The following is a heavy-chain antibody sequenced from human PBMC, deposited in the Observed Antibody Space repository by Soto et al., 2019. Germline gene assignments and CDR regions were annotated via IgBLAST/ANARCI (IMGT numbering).Heavy chain of an antibody. J-gene: IGHJ4*02. CDR3: AKDSPVSGNCQDLDY. V-gene: IGHV3-23*01. CDR1: GFTFSSFA. CDR2: LTPGGETT. Sequence: EVQLLESGGGLVQPGGSLRLSCAASGFTFSSFAMTWVRQAPGKGLEWVSALTPGGETTHYLDSVKGRFTISRDNAMNTLYLQMNSLTAADTAVYYCAKDSPVSGNCQDLDYWGQGTLVTVSS. D-gene: IGHD1-26*01.